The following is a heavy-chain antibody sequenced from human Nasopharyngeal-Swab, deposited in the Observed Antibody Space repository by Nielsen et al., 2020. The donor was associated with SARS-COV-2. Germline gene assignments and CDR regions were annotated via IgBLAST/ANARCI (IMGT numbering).Heavy chain of an antibody. V-gene: IGHV4-31*03. D-gene: IGHD3-3*01. CDR3: ARGDGFGVVMKDFDY. J-gene: IGHJ4*02. Sequence: SETLSLTCTVSGGSISIGGYYWSWIRQHPGKGLEWIGYIYYSGSTYYNPSLKSRVTISIDTSKNQFSLKLSSVTAADTAVYYCARGDGFGVVMKDFDYWGQGALVTVSS. CDR2: IYYSGST. CDR1: GGSISIGGYY.